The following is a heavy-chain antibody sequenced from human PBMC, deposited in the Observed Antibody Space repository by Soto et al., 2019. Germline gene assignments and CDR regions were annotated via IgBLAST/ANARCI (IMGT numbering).Heavy chain of an antibody. J-gene: IGHJ6*02. V-gene: IGHV3-30-3*01. CDR2: ISYDGSNT. CDR3: ARDPGWFGELYEYYYYGMDV. CDR1: VGTLSSYA. Sequence: GGALRRSYAACVGTLSSYAMHWVRQDPDKGLEWVGVISYDGSNTYYADSGKGRFTISRDNSKNTLYLQMNSLRAEDTAVYYCARDPGWFGELYEYYYYGMDVWGQATTVTVSS. D-gene: IGHD3-10*01.